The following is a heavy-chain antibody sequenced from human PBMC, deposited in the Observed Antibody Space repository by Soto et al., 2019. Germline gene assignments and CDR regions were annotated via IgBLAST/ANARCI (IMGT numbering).Heavy chain of an antibody. J-gene: IGHJ4*02. D-gene: IGHD3-16*01. CDR1: GFSFSDAW. CDR3: TTQGGGDDIYFDY. V-gene: IGHV3-15*01. CDR2: IKSKSDGETT. Sequence: EVQLVESGGGLVQPGGSLRLSCAASGFSFSDAWMIWVRQAPGKGLQWVGRIKSKSDGETTDYAAPVKGRFAISRHDSKKTVYLRMNSLKTEDTATYFCTTQGGGDDIYFDYWGQGTLVAVSS.